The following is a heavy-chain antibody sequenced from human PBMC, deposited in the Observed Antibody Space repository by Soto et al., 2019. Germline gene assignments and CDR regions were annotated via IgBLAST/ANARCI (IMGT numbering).Heavy chain of an antibody. V-gene: IGHV1-69*01. CDR1: GGTFGSYA. CDR2: IIPIPGTA. J-gene: IGHJ6*02. CDR3: ARSQGSSTSLEIYYYYYYGMDV. Sequence: QVPLVQSGAEVKKPGSSVKVSCKASGGTFGSYAISWVRQAPGQGLEWMGGIIPIPGTANYAQKFQGRVTIAADESTSTAYMELSSLRSEDTAVYYCARSQGSSTSLEIYYYYYYGMDVWGQGTTVTVYS. D-gene: IGHD2-2*01.